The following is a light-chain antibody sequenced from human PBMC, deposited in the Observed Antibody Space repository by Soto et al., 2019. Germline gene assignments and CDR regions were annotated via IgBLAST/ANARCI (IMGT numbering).Light chain of an antibody. CDR2: GAS. Sequence: EIVLTQSPGTLSLSPGERATLSCRASQSVSNNYLAWYQQKPGQAPRLLIYGASNSATGIPDRFNGSGSGTDFTLTISRLEPEDFAVYYCQQYGGSPRTFGQGTKVDI. J-gene: IGKJ1*01. V-gene: IGKV3-20*01. CDR3: QQYGGSPRT. CDR1: QSVSNNY.